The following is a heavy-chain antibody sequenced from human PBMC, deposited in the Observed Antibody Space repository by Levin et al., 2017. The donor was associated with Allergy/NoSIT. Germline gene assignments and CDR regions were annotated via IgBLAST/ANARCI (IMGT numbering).Heavy chain of an antibody. V-gene: IGHV3-23*01. Sequence: GESLKISCAASKFTFSSYAMTWVRQNQGKGLEWVSTISGSGGSKYYADSVKGRFTISRDNPKNTLYLQMNSLRGEDTALYYCAKGLNWDGSVTTTLDSWGQGTVVTVSS. CDR2: ISGSGGSK. CDR1: KFTFSSYA. D-gene: IGHD4-17*01. J-gene: IGHJ4*02. CDR3: AKGLNWDGSVTTTLDS.